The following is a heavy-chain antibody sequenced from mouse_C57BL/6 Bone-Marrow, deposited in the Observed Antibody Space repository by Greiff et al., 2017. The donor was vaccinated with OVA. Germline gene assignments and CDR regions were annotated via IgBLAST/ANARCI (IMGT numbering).Heavy chain of an antibody. CDR1: GYTFTSYW. Sequence: QVQLQQPGAELVKPGASVKMSCKASGYTFTSYWITWVKQRPGQGLEWIGDIYPGSGRTNYNEKFKSKATLTVDSSSRTAYMQLSSLTSEESAGYYGARTGITTVEGDFAMDYWGQGTSVTVSS. CDR2: IYPGSGRT. V-gene: IGHV1-55*01. CDR3: ARTGITTVEGDFAMDY. D-gene: IGHD1-1*01. J-gene: IGHJ4*01.